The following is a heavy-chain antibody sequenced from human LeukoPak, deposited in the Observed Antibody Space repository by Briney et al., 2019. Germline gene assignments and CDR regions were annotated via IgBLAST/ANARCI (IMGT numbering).Heavy chain of an antibody. D-gene: IGHD3-3*01. CDR1: GGSFSGYY. V-gene: IGHV4-30-4*01. CDR3: AREMVLRFLEWRYGMDV. Sequence: SETLSLTCAVYGGSFSGYYWSWLRQPPGKGLEWIGYIYYSGSTYYNPSLKSRVTISVDTSKNQFSLKLSSVTAADTAVYYCAREMVLRFLEWRYGMDVWGQGTTVTVSS. CDR2: IYYSGST. J-gene: IGHJ6*02.